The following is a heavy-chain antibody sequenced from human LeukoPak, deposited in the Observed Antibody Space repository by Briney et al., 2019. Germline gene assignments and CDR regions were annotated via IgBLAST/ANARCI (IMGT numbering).Heavy chain of an antibody. CDR1: GFTFSSYA. V-gene: IGHV3-23*01. CDR2: ISSIISTT. D-gene: IGHD3-9*01. CDR3: AKDRGGGVRYYDY. Sequence: GGSLRLSCAASGFTFSSYAMSWVRQAPWKELEWVSAISSIISTTYYADSVKGRFTISRDNSKNTLYLQMNSLRAEDTAVYYCAKDRGGGVRYYDYWGQGILVTVSS. J-gene: IGHJ4*02.